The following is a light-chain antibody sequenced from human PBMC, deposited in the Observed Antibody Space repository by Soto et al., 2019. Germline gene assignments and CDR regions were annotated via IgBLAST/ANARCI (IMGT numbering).Light chain of an antibody. CDR3: QQYDDWPLT. CDR1: ESVKSR. CDR2: DAF. Sequence: EKVMTQSPATVSVSPGERATLSCRASESVKSRVAWYQQKPGQAPRLLLYDAFTRVIRIPARFSASASGTEFTLTISNLQSEVFAVYYCQQYDDWPLTLGGGTKVEIK. V-gene: IGKV3-15*01. J-gene: IGKJ4*01.